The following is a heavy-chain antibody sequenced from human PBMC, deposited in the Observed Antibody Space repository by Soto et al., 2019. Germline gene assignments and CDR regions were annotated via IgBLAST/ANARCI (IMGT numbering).Heavy chain of an antibody. Sequence: QLQLQESGPGLVKPSETLSLTCTVSGDSIRSSRYYWDWIRQPPGKALEWIGSIFYSGINTFNQSFKSTVTRSVDTAKNQFSLKLNFVTAADTAVYYSARNGTPFRSNDNTRGFFDYWGQGALVTVSS. D-gene: IGHD3-9*01. J-gene: IGHJ4*02. CDR1: GDSIRSSRYY. CDR3: ARNGTPFRSNDNTRGFFDY. CDR2: IFYSGIN. V-gene: IGHV4-39*01.